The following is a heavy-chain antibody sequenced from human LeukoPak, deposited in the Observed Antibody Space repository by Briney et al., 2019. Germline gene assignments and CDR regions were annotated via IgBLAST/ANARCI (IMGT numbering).Heavy chain of an antibody. CDR3: ARDSELSVAGVGATMYY. V-gene: IGHV3-21*01. Sequence: PGGSLRLSCAASGFSFTTYTMNWVRQIPGGGLEWLSSISTSNKYIHYSDSVQGRFTISRDNAKNTLFLQMDNLRTEDTAVYYCARDSELSVAGVGATMYYWGQGTLVTVSS. CDR2: ISTSNKYI. CDR1: GFSFTTYT. D-gene: IGHD1-26*01. J-gene: IGHJ4*02.